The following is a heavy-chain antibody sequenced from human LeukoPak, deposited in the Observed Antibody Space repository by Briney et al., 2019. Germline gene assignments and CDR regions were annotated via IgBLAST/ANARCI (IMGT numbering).Heavy chain of an antibody. V-gene: IGHV4-39*07. CDR3: ARELKPRFCSSASCSSYFDY. CDR1: GGSISSNDDY. CDR2: MYFTGTT. J-gene: IGHJ4*02. Sequence: SETLSLTCTVSGGSISSNDDYWGWIRQPPGKGLEWIGTMYFTGTTYYNPSLKSRVTMSLDTSKNQFSLKLNSMTAADTAVYYCARELKPRFCSSASCSSYFDYWGQGTLVTVSS. D-gene: IGHD2-2*01.